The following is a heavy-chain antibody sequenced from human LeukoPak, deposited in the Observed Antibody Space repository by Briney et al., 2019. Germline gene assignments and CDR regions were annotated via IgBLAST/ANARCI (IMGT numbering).Heavy chain of an antibody. CDR3: ARDHFYCSSTSCYLYYYYMDV. J-gene: IGHJ6*03. D-gene: IGHD2-2*01. Sequence: SETLSLTCTVSGGSISSYYWSWIRQPPGKGLEWIGYIYYSGSTNYNPSLKSRVTISVDTSKNQFSLKLSSVTAADTAVYYCARDHFYCSSTSCYLYYYYMDVWGKGTTVTVSS. CDR2: IYYSGST. V-gene: IGHV4-59*12. CDR1: GGSISSYY.